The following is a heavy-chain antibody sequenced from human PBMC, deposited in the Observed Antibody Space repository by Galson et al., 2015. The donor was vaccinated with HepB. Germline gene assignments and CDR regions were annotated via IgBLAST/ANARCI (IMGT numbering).Heavy chain of an antibody. CDR2: IFSNDEK. V-gene: IGHV2-26*01. CDR3: AHRRLSTAMVDFDY. J-gene: IGHJ4*02. CDR1: GFSLGNARLG. D-gene: IGHD5-18*01. Sequence: PALVKPTQTLTLTCTVSGFSLGNARLGVSWIRQPPGKALEWLAHIFSNDEKSYSTSLKNSLTISKDTSKSQVVLTMTNMDPVDTATYYCAHRRLSTAMVDFDYWGQGTLVTVSS.